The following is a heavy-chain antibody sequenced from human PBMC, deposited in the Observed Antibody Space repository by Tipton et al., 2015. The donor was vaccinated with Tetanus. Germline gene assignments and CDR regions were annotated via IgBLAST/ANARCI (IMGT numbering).Heavy chain of an antibody. CDR1: GGSFSGYY. CDR2: IYYRGST. CDR3: ARGGITAAGILDY. J-gene: IGHJ4*02. D-gene: IGHD6-13*01. V-gene: IGHV4-34*11. Sequence: TLSLTCAVYGGSFSGYYWSWIRQPPGRGLEWIGYIYYRGSTNYYPSLKSRVTMSVDTSKNQFSLNLSSVTAADTAVYYCARGGITAAGILDYWGQGTLVTVSS.